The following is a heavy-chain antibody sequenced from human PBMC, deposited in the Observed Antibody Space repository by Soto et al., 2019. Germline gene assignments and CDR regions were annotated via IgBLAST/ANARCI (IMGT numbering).Heavy chain of an antibody. D-gene: IGHD3-16*01. J-gene: IGHJ5*02. CDR3: ARGLSAFDP. Sequence: SETLSLTCAVSGGSMRSYFWSWLRQPAGKGLEWIGRIYSSGSTSYNPSLKSRVAMSVDTSKNQVSLRLNSMTAADTAVYYCARGLSAFDPWGQGTLVTVSS. CDR1: GGSMRSYF. CDR2: IYSSGST. V-gene: IGHV4-4*07.